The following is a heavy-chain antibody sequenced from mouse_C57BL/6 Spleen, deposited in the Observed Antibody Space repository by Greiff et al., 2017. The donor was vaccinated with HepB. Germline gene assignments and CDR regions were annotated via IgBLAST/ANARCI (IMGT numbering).Heavy chain of an antibody. Sequence: EVKLQESGPGLVKPSQSLSLTCSVTGYSITSGYYWNWIRQFPGNKLEWMGYISYDGSNNYNPSLKNRISITRDTSKNQFFLKLNSVTTEDTATYYCAREGGYYYGSSFSMDYWGQGTSVTVSS. D-gene: IGHD1-1*01. CDR1: GYSITSGYY. CDR2: ISYDGSN. CDR3: AREGGYYYGSSFSMDY. V-gene: IGHV3-6*01. J-gene: IGHJ4*01.